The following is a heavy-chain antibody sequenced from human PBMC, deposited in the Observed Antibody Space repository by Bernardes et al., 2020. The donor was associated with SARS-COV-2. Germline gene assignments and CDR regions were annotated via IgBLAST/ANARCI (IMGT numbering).Heavy chain of an antibody. J-gene: IGHJ5*02. CDR2: ISADKGNT. CDR1: GYSFTSYG. Sequence: ASVKVPRKASGYSFTSYGLSWVRQAPGPGLEWLGWISADKGNTNYAQNLQGRVTMTTDTSTNTAYMELRSLRSDDTAVYYCATVVGYSYGGGWFDHWGQGTLVTGSS. D-gene: IGHD5-18*01. V-gene: IGHV1-18*01. CDR3: ATVVGYSYGGGWFDH.